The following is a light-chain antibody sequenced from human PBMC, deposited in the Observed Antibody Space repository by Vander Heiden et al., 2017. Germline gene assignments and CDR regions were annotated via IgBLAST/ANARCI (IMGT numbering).Light chain of an antibody. CDR2: DVI. Sequence: QSALTQPPSVSGSPGQSITICCTGTSSDVGGYNYVSWYQHHPGKAPKLMIYDVINRPSGVSNRFSGSKSGNTASLIISGLQAEDEADYYCSSYTTITTVVFGGGTKLTVL. J-gene: IGLJ2*01. CDR1: SSDVGGYNY. CDR3: SSYTTITTVV. V-gene: IGLV2-14*03.